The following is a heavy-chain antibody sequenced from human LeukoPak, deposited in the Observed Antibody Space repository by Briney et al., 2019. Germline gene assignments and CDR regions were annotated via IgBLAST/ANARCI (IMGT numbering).Heavy chain of an antibody. CDR1: GYSFTSYW. D-gene: IGHD3-9*01. J-gene: IGHJ5*02. Sequence: GESLKISCKGSGYSFTSYWIGWVRQMPGKGLEWMGIIYPGDSDTRYSRSFQGQVTISADKSISTAYLQWSSLKASDTAMYYCARRDYDILTGYYNWFDPWGQGTLVTVSS. CDR3: ARRDYDILTGYYNWFDP. CDR2: IYPGDSDT. V-gene: IGHV5-51*01.